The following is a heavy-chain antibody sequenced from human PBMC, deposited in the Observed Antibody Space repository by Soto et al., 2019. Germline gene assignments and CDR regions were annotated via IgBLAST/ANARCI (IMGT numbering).Heavy chain of an antibody. CDR1: GSTFSSYA. D-gene: IGHD7-27*01. CDR2: ISYDGSNK. J-gene: IGHJ4*02. Sequence: PGGSLRLSCAASGSTFSSYAMHWVRQAPGKGLEWVAVISYDGSNKYYADSVKGRFTISRDNSKNTLYLQMNSLRAEDTAVYYCASSLNTGEARTYWGQGTLVTVSS. CDR3: ASSLNTGEARTY. V-gene: IGHV3-30-3*01.